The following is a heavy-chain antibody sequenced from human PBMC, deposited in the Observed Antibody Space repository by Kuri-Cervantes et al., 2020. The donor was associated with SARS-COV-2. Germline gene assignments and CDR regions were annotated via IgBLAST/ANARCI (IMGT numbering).Heavy chain of an antibody. D-gene: IGHD3-3*01. CDR3: ASYDDYNYYFDY. Sequence: LSLTCAASGFTFSSYEMNWVRQAPGKGLEWVSYISSSGSTIYYADSVKGRFTISRDNAKNSLYLQMNSLRAEDTAVYYCASYDDYNYYFDYWGQGTLVTVSS. J-gene: IGHJ4*02. V-gene: IGHV3-48*03. CDR1: GFTFSSYE. CDR2: ISSSGSTI.